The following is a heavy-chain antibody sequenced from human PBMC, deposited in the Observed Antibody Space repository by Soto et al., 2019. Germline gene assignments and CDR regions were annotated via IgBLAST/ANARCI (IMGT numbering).Heavy chain of an antibody. J-gene: IGHJ3*02. CDR1: GGSISSGGFS. V-gene: IGHV4-30-2*01. D-gene: IGHD3-9*01. CDR3: ASNDILTGYSEAFDI. CDR2: TYHSGST. Sequence: PSETLSLTCAVSGGSISSGGFSWGWIRQPPGKGLEWIGYTYHSGSTYYNPSLKSRVTISVDTSKNQFSLQLSSVTAADTAVYYCASNDILTGYSEAFDIWGQETMVTVSS.